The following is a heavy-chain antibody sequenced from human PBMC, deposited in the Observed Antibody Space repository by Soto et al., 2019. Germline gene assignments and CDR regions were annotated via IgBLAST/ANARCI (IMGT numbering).Heavy chain of an antibody. CDR1: GASLLSSY. Sequence: VQLQESGPGLVKPSETLSLSCTVSGASLLSSYWSWVRQPAGKGLEWIGHIFSSGRTSYNPSLKNRLTLSIDTSKNLFSLNLSSVTAADTAVYYCAKGWDEKYFDSWGQGSLVTFSS. CDR2: IFSSGRT. J-gene: IGHJ4*02. D-gene: IGHD1-26*01. CDR3: AKGWDEKYFDS. V-gene: IGHV4-4*07.